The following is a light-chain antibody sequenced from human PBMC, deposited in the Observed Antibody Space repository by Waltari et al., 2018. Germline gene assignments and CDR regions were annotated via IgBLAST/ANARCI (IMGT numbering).Light chain of an antibody. V-gene: IGLV2-14*03. CDR3: SSYTTTTSLV. Sequence: QSALTQPASVSGSPGQSITISCTGTSSDVGAYNYVSWYQQHPGKAPKLMIYDVNNRPSWVSNRFSGSKSGNTASLTISGLQAEDEADYYCSSYTTTTSLVFGGGTKLTVL. CDR2: DVN. CDR1: SSDVGAYNY. J-gene: IGLJ2*01.